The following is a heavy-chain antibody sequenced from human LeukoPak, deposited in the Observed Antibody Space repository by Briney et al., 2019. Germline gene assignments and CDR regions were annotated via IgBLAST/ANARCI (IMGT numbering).Heavy chain of an antibody. CDR2: IKQDGSEK. Sequence: GGSLRLSCAASGFTFSSYWMSWVRQAPGKGLEWVANIKQDGSEKYYVDSVKGRFTISRDNAKNSLYLQMNSLRAEDTAVYYCARSYYDFLSGYLRPHDYWGQGTLVTVSS. D-gene: IGHD3-3*01. V-gene: IGHV3-7*01. CDR3: ARSYYDFLSGYLRPHDY. CDR1: GFTFSSYW. J-gene: IGHJ4*02.